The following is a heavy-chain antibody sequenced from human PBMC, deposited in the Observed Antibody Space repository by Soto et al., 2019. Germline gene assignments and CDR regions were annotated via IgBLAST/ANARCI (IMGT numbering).Heavy chain of an antibody. CDR1: GGSFSGYY. CDR2: INHSGST. Sequence: QVQLQQWGAGLLKPSETLSLTCAVYGGSFSGYYWSWIRQPPGKGLEWIGEINHSGSTNYNPSLKSRVTISVATSKNQFSLKLSSVTAADTAVYYCARVAGRYYYGMDVWDQGTTVTVSS. V-gene: IGHV4-34*01. CDR3: ARVAGRYYYGMDV. J-gene: IGHJ6*02.